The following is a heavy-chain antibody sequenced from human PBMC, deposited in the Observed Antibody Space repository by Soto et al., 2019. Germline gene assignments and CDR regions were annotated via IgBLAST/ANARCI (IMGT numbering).Heavy chain of an antibody. Sequence: GGSLRLSCAASGFTFSSYAMHWVRQAPGKGLEWVAVISYDGSNKYYADSVKGRFTISRDNSKNTLYLQMNSLRAEDTALYYCARVYYDTSGYYYFDYWGQGTLVTVSS. CDR2: ISYDGSNK. J-gene: IGHJ4*02. CDR3: ARVYYDTSGYYYFDY. CDR1: GFTFSSYA. D-gene: IGHD3-22*01. V-gene: IGHV3-30-3*01.